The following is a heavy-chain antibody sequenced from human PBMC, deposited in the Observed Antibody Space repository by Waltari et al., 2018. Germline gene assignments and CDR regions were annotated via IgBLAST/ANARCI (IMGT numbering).Heavy chain of an antibody. CDR1: GFDVSSSY. Sequence: EVQLVDSGGGLLQRGGSLRLSCAGPGFDVSSSYMNWVRQAPGKGLEWVSGIHSGGNTYYADSVKGRFTISRDNSKNTLYLQMNSLRAEDTAVYYCAKDRSYGHSLANWGQGTLVTVSS. CDR3: AKDRSYGHSLAN. V-gene: IGHV3-53*01. CDR2: IHSGGNT. D-gene: IGHD4-17*01. J-gene: IGHJ4*02.